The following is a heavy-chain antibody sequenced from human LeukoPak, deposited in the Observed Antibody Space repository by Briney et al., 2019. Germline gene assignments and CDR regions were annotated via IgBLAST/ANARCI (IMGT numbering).Heavy chain of an antibody. CDR2: IYYSGST. D-gene: IGHD6-19*01. V-gene: IGHV4-39*07. CDR1: GGSISSSSYY. Sequence: SETLSLTCTVSGGSISSSSYYWGWIRQPPGKGLEWIGSIYYSGSTYYNPSLKSRVTISVDTSKNQFSLKLSSVTAADTAVYYCATSPGRVAGIGYWGQGTLVTVSS. CDR3: ATSPGRVAGIGY. J-gene: IGHJ4*02.